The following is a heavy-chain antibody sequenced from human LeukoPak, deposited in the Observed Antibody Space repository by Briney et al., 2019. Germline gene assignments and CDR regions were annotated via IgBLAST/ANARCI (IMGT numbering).Heavy chain of an antibody. CDR1: GFTFSSYS. CDR3: ARMHCSGGSCYSVWYYFDY. D-gene: IGHD2-15*01. Sequence: GGSLTLSCAASGFTFSSYSMNWVRQAPGKGLEWVSSISSSSSYIYYADSVKGRFTISRDNAKNSLYLQMNSLRAEDTAVYYCARMHCSGGSCYSVWYYFDYWGQGTLVTVSS. V-gene: IGHV3-21*01. CDR2: ISSSSSYI. J-gene: IGHJ4*02.